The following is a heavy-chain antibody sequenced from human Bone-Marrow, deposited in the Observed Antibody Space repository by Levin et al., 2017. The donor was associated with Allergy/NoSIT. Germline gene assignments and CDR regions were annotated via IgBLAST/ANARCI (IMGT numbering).Heavy chain of an antibody. D-gene: IGHD6-19*01. CDR1: GYTFTTFP. V-gene: IGHV7-4-1*02. Sequence: GESLKISCQASGYTFTTFPMNWVRQAPGEGLEWMGWINTNTGNPTYAQGFTGRFVFSLDTSVNTAYLQINSLTPEDSAVYFCARVPKAVAGSVVGPLKNDYWGQGTLVTVSS. J-gene: IGHJ4*02. CDR3: ARVPKAVAGSVVGPLKNDY. CDR2: INTNTGNP.